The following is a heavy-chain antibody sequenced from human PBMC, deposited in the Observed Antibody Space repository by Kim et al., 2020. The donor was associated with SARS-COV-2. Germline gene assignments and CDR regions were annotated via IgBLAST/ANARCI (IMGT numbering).Heavy chain of an antibody. V-gene: IGHV3-9*01. CDR2: ITCNSGGI. Sequence: GGSLRLSCAASGFTFSNYAMHWVRQAPGKGLEWVSSITCNSGGIGYADSVKGRFTISKDKAKNSLYLQMNSLRVEDTALYYCVRASGGYRHVSCARWGQG. J-gene: IGHJ1*01. CDR1: GFTFSNYA. D-gene: IGHD5-18*01. CDR3: VRASGGYRHVSCAR.